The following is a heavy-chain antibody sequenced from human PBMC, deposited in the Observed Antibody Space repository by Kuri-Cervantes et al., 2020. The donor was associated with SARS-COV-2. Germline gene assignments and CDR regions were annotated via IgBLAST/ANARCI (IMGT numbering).Heavy chain of an antibody. D-gene: IGHD6-19*01. CDR3: ARDLGGVPVAGISDY. CDR1: GYTFTSYA. J-gene: IGHJ4*02. V-gene: IGHV1-3*01. Sequence: ASVKVSCKASGYTFTSYAMHWVRQAPGQRLEWMGWINAGNGNTKYSQKFQGRVTITRDTSASTAYMELSSLRSEDTAVYYCARDLGGVPVAGISDYWGQGTLVTVSS. CDR2: INAGNGNT.